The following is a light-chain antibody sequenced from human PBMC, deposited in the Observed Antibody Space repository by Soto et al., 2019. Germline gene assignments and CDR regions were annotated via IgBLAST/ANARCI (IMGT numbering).Light chain of an antibody. V-gene: IGLV1-47*01. CDR3: ATWDDRMSGVV. CDR2: RTY. J-gene: IGLJ2*01. CDR1: SSNIGSNF. Sequence: TISCSGSSSNIGSNFLYWFQQLPGTAPKLLIFRTYQRPSGVPDRFSGSKSGTSASLAITGLRSEDEADYYCATWDDRMSGVVFGGGTKLTVL.